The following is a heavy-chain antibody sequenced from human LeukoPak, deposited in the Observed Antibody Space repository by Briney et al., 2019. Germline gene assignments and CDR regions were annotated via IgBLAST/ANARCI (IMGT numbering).Heavy chain of an antibody. CDR2: IIPIFGTA. J-gene: IGHJ3*02. Sequence: SVKVSCKASGGTFSSYAISWVRQAPGQGLEWMGGIIPIFGTANYAQKFQGRVTITADESTSTAYMELSSLRSEDTAVYYCARVCGGDCYDAFDIWGQGTMVTASS. CDR1: GGTFSSYA. CDR3: ARVCGGDCYDAFDI. D-gene: IGHD2-21*01. V-gene: IGHV1-69*13.